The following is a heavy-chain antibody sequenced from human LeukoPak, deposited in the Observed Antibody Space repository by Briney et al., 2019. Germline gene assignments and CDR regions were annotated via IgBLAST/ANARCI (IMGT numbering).Heavy chain of an antibody. CDR1: GGAFSGYY. CDR2: INHSGST. D-gene: IGHD1-1*01. Sequence: SETLSLTCGVYGGAFSGYYWTWSGQPPGKGREGIGEINHSGSTNYIPSLKSRVTMSLDTSKNQFSLKLTSVTAADTAVYYCAKESHDPVRLSVDVWGKGTTVTVSS. J-gene: IGHJ6*04. CDR3: AKESHDPVRLSVDV. V-gene: IGHV4-34*01.